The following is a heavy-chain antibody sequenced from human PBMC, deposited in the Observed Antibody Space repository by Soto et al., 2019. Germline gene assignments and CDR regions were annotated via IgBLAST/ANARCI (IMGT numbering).Heavy chain of an antibody. CDR1: GYSFDRYG. Sequence: QLVQSGGEMKKSGASVKVSCKASGYSFDRYGISWVPQAPGQRPEWMGWISADNGDTRLSQNVQGRLTLTTDTSTNTAYMDLRSLSSDDTAVYYCARDRSYYYETSGYPFDYWGQGTQVTVSS. D-gene: IGHD3-22*01. CDR2: ISADNGDT. V-gene: IGHV1-18*01. CDR3: ARDRSYYYETSGYPFDY. J-gene: IGHJ4*02.